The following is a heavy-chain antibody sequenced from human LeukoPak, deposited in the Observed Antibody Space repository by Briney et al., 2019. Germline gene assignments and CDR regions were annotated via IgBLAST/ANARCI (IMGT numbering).Heavy chain of an antibody. J-gene: IGHJ4*02. D-gene: IGHD2-2*01. V-gene: IGHV3-23*01. CDR3: AKRGIPTSAYYFDY. CDR2: ISSPGGST. Sequence: GGSLRLSCAASGFTFSDYPMTWVRQAPGKGLEWVSYISSPGGSTFYADSVKGRFTISRDNSKNTLYLQMNSLRAEDTAVYYCAKRGIPTSAYYFDYWGQGTLITVSS. CDR1: GFTFSDYP.